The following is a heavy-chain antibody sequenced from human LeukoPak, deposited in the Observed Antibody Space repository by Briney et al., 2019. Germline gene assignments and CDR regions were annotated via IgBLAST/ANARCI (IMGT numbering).Heavy chain of an antibody. V-gene: IGHV3-74*01. Sequence: PGGSLRPSCTASGFTFSSYWMHWVRQAPGKGQMWVSRISNDGSTTSYADSVKGRFTISRDNAKNTMYLQMNSLRAEDTAVYYCARDLGHAFDYWGQGTLVTVSS. CDR2: ISNDGSTT. CDR3: ARDLGHAFDY. J-gene: IGHJ4*02. D-gene: IGHD3/OR15-3a*01. CDR1: GFTFSSYW.